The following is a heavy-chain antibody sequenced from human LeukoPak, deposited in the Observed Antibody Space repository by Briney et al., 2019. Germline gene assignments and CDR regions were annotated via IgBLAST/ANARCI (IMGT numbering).Heavy chain of an antibody. D-gene: IGHD5-24*01. CDR2: ISGSGGST. J-gene: IGHJ6*02. CDR1: GFTFSSYA. V-gene: IGHV3-23*01. Sequence: PGGSLRPSCAASGFTFSSYAMSWVRQAPGKGLEWVSAISGSGGSTYYADSVKGRFTISRDNSKNTLYLQMNSLRAEDTAVYYCALGSATYYYYYYGMDVWGQGTTVTVSS. CDR3: ALGSATYYYYYYGMDV.